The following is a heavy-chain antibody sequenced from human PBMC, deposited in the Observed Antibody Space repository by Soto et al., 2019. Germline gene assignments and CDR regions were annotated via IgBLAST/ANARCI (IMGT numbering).Heavy chain of an antibody. J-gene: IGHJ4*02. CDR3: ARDRVTLLDY. Sequence: PGGSLRLSCAASGFTFSDYWMSWVRQAPGKGLEWVANIKQDESEKHYVDSVKGRFTISRDNAKNSLYLQMDILRAEDTAVYYCARDRVTLLDYWGQGMLVTVS. CDR2: IKQDESEK. V-gene: IGHV3-7*01. CDR1: GFTFSDYW. D-gene: IGHD3-10*01.